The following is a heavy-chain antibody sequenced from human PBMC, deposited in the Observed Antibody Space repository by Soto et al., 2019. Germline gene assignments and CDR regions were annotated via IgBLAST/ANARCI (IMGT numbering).Heavy chain of an antibody. D-gene: IGHD2-2*01. CDR1: GYSFTSYW. J-gene: IGHJ5*02. CDR2: IYPGDSDT. Sequence: PGESLKISCKGSGYSFTSYWIGWVRQMPGKGLEWMGIIYPGDSDTRYSPSFQGQVTISADKSISTAYLQWSSLKASDTAMYYCARALVVPAGDRGWFDPWGQGTLVTVSS. CDR3: ARALVVPAGDRGWFDP. V-gene: IGHV5-51*01.